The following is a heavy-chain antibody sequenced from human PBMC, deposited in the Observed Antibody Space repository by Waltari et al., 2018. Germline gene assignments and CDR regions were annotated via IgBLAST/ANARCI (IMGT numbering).Heavy chain of an antibody. Sequence: QLQLQESGPGLVKPSETLSLTCTVSGGSISSSSYYWGWIRQPPGKGLEWIGSIYYSGRTYYNPSLKSRVTISVDTSKNQFSLKLSSVTAADTAVYYCARRSSEYSSSSIDYWGQGTLVTVSS. V-gene: IGHV4-39*01. J-gene: IGHJ4*02. D-gene: IGHD6-6*01. CDR1: GGSISSSSYY. CDR2: IYYSGRT. CDR3: ARRSSEYSSSSIDY.